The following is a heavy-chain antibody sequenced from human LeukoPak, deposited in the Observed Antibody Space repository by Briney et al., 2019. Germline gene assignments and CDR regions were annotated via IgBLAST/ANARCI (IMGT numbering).Heavy chain of an antibody. Sequence: ASVKVSCKASGYTFTSYGISWVRQAPGQGLEWMGWISAYNGNTNYAQKLQGRVTMTTDTSTSTAYMELRRLRSDDTDVYYCAREAAGRTIDFWSGYYGYFDYWGQGTLVTVSS. J-gene: IGHJ4*02. CDR3: AREAAGRTIDFWSGYYGYFDY. CDR2: ISAYNGNT. V-gene: IGHV1-18*01. D-gene: IGHD3-3*01. CDR1: GYTFTSYG.